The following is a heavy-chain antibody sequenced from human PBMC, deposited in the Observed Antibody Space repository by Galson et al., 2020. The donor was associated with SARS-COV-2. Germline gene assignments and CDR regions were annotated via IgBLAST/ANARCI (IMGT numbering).Heavy chain of an antibody. V-gene: IGHV3-33*06. Sequence: GGSLRLSCAASGFTFSSYGMHWVRQAPGKGLEWVAVIWYDGSNKYYADSVKGRFTISRDNSKNTPYLQMNSLRAEDTAVYYCAKGKGISGWDNFDYGGQGSLVTVS. CDR2: IWYDGSNK. J-gene: IGHJ4*02. CDR1: GFTFSSYG. D-gene: IGHD6-19*01. CDR3: AKGKGISGWDNFDY.